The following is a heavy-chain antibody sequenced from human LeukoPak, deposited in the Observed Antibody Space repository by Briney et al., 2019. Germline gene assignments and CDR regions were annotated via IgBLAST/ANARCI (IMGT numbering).Heavy chain of an antibody. CDR3: ARDGNRGYDMDV. V-gene: IGHV3-48*01. J-gene: IGHJ6*02. CDR2: ISSRNEAI. D-gene: IGHD1-14*01. Sequence: GGSLRLSCEASGFTFSSYHMNWVRQAPGKGLEWVSYISSRNEAIYYADSVKGRFTISRDNAKNSLYLQMNSLRAEDTAVYYCARDGNRGYDMDVWGQGTTVTVSS. CDR1: GFTFSSYH.